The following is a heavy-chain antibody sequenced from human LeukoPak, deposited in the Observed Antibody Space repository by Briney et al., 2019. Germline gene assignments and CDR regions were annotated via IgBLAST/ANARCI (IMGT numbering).Heavy chain of an antibody. J-gene: IGHJ4*02. CDR1: GGSISSYY. CDR3: ARGRDYGDSREFDY. V-gene: IGHV4-34*01. Sequence: SETLSLTCTVSGGSISSYYWSWIRQPPGKGLEWIGEINHSGSTNYNPSLKSRVTISVDTSKNQFSLKLSSVTAADTAVYYCARGRDYGDSREFDYWGQGTLVTVSS. CDR2: INHSGST. D-gene: IGHD4-17*01.